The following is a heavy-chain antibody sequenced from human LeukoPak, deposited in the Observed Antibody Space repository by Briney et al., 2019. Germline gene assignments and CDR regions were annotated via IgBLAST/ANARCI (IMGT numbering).Heavy chain of an antibody. Sequence: PGGSLRLSCAASGFTFSSYWMHWVRQAPGKGLVWVSGINTDGRRTIYADSVKGRFTISRDNAKNTLYLQMNSLRAEDTAVYYCARDRGRTNYGDNNWFDSWGQGTLVTVSS. CDR3: ARDRGRTNYGDNNWFDS. CDR1: GFTFSSYW. V-gene: IGHV3-74*01. J-gene: IGHJ5*01. D-gene: IGHD1-7*01. CDR2: INTDGRRT.